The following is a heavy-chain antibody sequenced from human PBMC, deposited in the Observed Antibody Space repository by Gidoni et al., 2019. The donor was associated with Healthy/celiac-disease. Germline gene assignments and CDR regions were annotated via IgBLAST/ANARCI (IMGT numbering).Heavy chain of an antibody. Sequence: EVQLVQSGAEVKKPGESLQISCKGSGYSLTSYWIGWVRQMPGKGLEWMGIIYPGDSDTRYSPSFQGQVTISADKSISTAYLQWSSLKASDTAMYYCARHGIVGAPGRSWFDPWGQGTLVTVSS. CDR2: IYPGDSDT. V-gene: IGHV5-51*01. J-gene: IGHJ5*02. CDR3: ARHGIVGAPGRSWFDP. CDR1: GYSLTSYW. D-gene: IGHD1-26*01.